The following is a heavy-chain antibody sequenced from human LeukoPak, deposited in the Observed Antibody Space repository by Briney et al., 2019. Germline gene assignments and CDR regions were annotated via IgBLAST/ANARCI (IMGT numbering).Heavy chain of an antibody. Sequence: SETLSLTCTVSGGSISTYYWSWIRQPPGKGLEWIGYIYYSGSTNYNPSLKSRVTISVDTSLNQFSLKLSSVTAADTAVYYCARTYCSGGSCYRGTFDYWGQGTLVTVSS. J-gene: IGHJ4*02. CDR3: ARTYCSGGSCYRGTFDY. D-gene: IGHD2-15*01. V-gene: IGHV4-59*01. CDR2: IYYSGST. CDR1: GGSISTYY.